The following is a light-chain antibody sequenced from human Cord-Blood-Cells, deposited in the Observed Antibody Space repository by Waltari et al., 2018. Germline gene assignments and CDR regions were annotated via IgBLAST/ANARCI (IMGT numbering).Light chain of an antibody. CDR1: QSISMY. CDR2: AAS. J-gene: IGKJ1*01. CDR3: QQSYSTPRT. V-gene: IGKV1-39*01. Sequence: DLQMTQSPSSLSASVGDRVTITCRASQSISMYLNWYQQKPGKAPKLLIYAASSLQSGVPSRFSGSGSGTDFTLTISSLQPEDFATYYCQQSYSTPRTFGQGTMVEIK.